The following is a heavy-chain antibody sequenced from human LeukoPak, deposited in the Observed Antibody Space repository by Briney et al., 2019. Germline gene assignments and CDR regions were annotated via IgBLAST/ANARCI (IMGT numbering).Heavy chain of an antibody. CDR1: GSTLSNYD. CDR3: ARADCSSSTCYLRRSWFDP. D-gene: IGHD2-2*01. V-gene: IGHV3-21*01. CDR2: ISTSSRYI. J-gene: IGHJ5*02. Sequence: GGSLRLSCAASGSTLSNYDMNWVRQAPGKGLEWVSSISTSSRYIYYKDSVRGRFTISRDDAKNSLYLEMNSLRAEDTAVYYCARADCSSSTCYLRRSWFDPWGQGTLVTVSS.